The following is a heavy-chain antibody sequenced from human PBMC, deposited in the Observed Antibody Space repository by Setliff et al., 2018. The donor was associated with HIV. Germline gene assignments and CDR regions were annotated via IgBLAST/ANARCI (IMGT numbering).Heavy chain of an antibody. CDR3: ARLASGGWPLEVFDI. D-gene: IGHD2-15*01. Sequence: GASVKVSCKASGYTFTHYAISWVRQAPGPGLEYLGWISAYNGNTNYAQKVQGRITMTTDASTSTVDMELRSLTSDDTAVYYCARLASGGWPLEVFDIWGQGTMVTVS. V-gene: IGHV1-18*01. CDR2: ISAYNGNT. J-gene: IGHJ3*02. CDR1: GYTFTHYA.